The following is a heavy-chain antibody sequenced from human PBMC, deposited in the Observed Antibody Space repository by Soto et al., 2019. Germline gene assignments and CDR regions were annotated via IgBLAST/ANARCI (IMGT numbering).Heavy chain of an antibody. CDR2: ISYDGSDI. D-gene: IGHD3-10*02. V-gene: IGHV3-30*03. CDR3: AIVRVADSPLDH. CDR1: GFIFSNYG. J-gene: IGHJ4*02. Sequence: QVQLVESGGGVVQPGRSLRLSCAGSGFIFSNYGMHWVRQAPGKGLEWVAFISYDGSDILYADSVKGRFTISRDNSKSTLFLHMNRPRAEYTAVYFCAIVRVADSPLDHWGQGSLVTVSS.